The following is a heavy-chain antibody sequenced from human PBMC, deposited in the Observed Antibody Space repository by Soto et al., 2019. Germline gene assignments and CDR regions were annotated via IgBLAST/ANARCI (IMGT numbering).Heavy chain of an antibody. Sequence: SETLSLTSAVSSGTIRSSNWWSRVRQPPGKGLECIGEIYHSGSTNYNPSLKSRVTISVDKSKNQFSLKLSSVTAADTAVYFFSRSRYCGSGSHASFGPWGQGTLVTVSS. CDR1: SGTIRSSNW. V-gene: IGHV4-4*02. J-gene: IGHJ5*02. D-gene: IGHD3-10*01. CDR2: IYHSGST. CDR3: SRSRYCGSGSHASFGP.